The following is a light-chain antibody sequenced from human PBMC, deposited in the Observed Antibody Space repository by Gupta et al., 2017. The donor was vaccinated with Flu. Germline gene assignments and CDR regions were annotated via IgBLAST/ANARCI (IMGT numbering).Light chain of an antibody. J-gene: IGKJ1*01. CDR1: QSISSW. CDR3: QQYNSQWT. V-gene: IGKV1-5*03. Sequence: DIQMTQSPSTLSAPVGDRVTITCRASQSISSWLAWYQQKSGKAPKLLIYKASSLESGVPSRFSGSGSGTEFTLTISSLQPDDFATYYCQQYNSQWTFGQGTKVEIK. CDR2: KAS.